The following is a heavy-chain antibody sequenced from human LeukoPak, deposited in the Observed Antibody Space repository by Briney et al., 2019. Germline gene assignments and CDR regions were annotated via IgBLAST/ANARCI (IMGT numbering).Heavy chain of an antibody. CDR1: GGTFNNSA. V-gene: IGHV1-69*05. CDR3: ARDVHGDYGSGWFDP. CDR2: IMPLFGTA. D-gene: IGHD4-17*01. J-gene: IGHJ5*02. Sequence: SVKVSCKTSGGTFNNSAISWVRQAPGQGLERMGGIMPLFGTAGYAQKLQGRVTITKDESTRTVYLELTSLTSDDTAVYYCARDVHGDYGSGWFDPWGQGTLVSVSS.